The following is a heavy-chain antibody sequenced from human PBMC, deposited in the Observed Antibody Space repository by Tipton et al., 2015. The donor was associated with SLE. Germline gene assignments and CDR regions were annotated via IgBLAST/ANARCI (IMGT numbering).Heavy chain of an antibody. D-gene: IGHD5-12*01. CDR2: ISSSGSTL. Sequence: SLRLSCAASGFTFSDYYINWIRQAPGKGLEWVSYISSSGSTLYYADPVKGRFTISRDNAKNSLYLQMNSLRAEDTAVYYCVRDRDSYSGYGYYYGMDVWGQGTTVTVSS. CDR3: VRDRDSYSGYGYYYGMDV. J-gene: IGHJ6*02. V-gene: IGHV3-11*04. CDR1: GFTFSDYY.